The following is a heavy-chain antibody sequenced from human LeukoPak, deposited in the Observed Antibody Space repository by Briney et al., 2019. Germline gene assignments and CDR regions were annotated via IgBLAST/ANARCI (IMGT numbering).Heavy chain of an antibody. CDR3: ARNRMATIVHDAYDI. CDR2: IYYSGST. J-gene: IGHJ3*02. Sequence: SETLSLTCTVSDGSISSYYWSWIRQPPGKGLEWIGYIYYSGSTNYNPSLKSRVTISVDTSKNQFSLKLSSVTAADTAVYYCARNRMATIVHDAYDIWGQWTMVTVSS. V-gene: IGHV4-59*01. D-gene: IGHD5-24*01. CDR1: DGSISSYY.